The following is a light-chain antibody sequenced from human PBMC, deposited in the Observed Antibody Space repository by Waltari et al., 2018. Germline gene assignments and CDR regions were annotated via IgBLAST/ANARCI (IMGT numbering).Light chain of an antibody. J-gene: IGLJ1*01. CDR3: YSSDSTGLRV. CDR1: ELPLMY. CDR2: EDT. V-gene: IGLV3-10*01. Sequence: SHELSYPPSVSLPPRQMARNTCSGHELPLMYASWFQQKAGQAPRLVIFEDTKRPPGIPERFSGSSSGTVATLTITRAQVDDEADYYCYSSDSTGLRVFGGGTTVVVL.